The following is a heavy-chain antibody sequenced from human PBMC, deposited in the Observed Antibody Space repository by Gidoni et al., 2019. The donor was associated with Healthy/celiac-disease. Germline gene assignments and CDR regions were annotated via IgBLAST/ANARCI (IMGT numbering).Heavy chain of an antibody. V-gene: IGHV3-30-3*01. CDR1: GFTFSSYA. Sequence: QVQLVESGGGVVQPGRSLRLSCAASGFTFSSYAMPWVRQAPGTGLEWVAVISYDGSNKYYADSVKGRFTISRDNSKNTLYLQMNSLRAEDTAVYYCARDTREGRGTTYAFDIWGQGTMVTVSS. CDR2: ISYDGSNK. J-gene: IGHJ3*02. CDR3: ARDTREGRGTTYAFDI. D-gene: IGHD1-1*01.